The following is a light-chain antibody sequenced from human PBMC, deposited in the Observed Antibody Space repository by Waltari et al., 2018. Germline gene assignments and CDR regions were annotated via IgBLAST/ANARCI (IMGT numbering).Light chain of an antibody. J-gene: IGLJ2*01. V-gene: IGLV2-14*03. CDR1: SSDIGPYDY. CDR3: SSYETSNIVV. Sequence: QSALTQPASVSGSPGQSITISCTGTSSDIGPYDYVAWYQQHPGKAPKLIIYDVSGRPPGISDRFSGTKSRNTASLTISGLQADDEAFYCCSSYETSNIVVFGGGTKLTVL. CDR2: DVS.